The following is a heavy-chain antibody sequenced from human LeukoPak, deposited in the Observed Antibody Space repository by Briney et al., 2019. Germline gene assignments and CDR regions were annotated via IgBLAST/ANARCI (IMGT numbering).Heavy chain of an antibody. CDR2: ISSSGFTI. CDR3: ARAIAGPLFDI. J-gene: IGHJ3*02. Sequence: PGGSLRLSCAASAFTFSSYEMNWVRQAPGKGLEWVSYISSSGFTIYYADSVKGRFTISRDNAKNSLYLQMNSLRAEDTAVYYCARAIAGPLFDIWGQGTMVTVSS. D-gene: IGHD6-13*01. V-gene: IGHV3-48*03. CDR1: AFTFSSYE.